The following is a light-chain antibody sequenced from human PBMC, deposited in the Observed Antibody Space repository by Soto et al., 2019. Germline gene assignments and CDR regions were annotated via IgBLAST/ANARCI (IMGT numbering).Light chain of an antibody. V-gene: IGKV3-20*01. CDR2: DTS. CDR3: QQYGSSPRT. J-gene: IGKJ1*01. CDR1: QSVGGSS. Sequence: PVERATVSCRASQSVGGSSLAWYQQRPGQAPRLLIYDTSKRATGIPDRFSGSGSGTDFTLTISRLEPEDFAVYYCQQYGSSPRTFGQGTKVDI.